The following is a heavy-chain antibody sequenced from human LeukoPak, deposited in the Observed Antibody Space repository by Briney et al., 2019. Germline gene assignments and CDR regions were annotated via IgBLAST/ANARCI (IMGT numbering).Heavy chain of an antibody. CDR1: GFTFSDYA. D-gene: IGHD3-22*01. Sequence: GGSLRLSCAASGFTFSDYAMHWVRQAPDKGLEWVAVISYDGSNKYYADSVKGRFTISRDNSKNTLYLQMNSLRAEDTAVYYCARVRAIGDYYDYWGQETLVTVSS. CDR3: ARVRAIGDYYDY. CDR2: ISYDGSNK. V-gene: IGHV3-30-3*01. J-gene: IGHJ4*02.